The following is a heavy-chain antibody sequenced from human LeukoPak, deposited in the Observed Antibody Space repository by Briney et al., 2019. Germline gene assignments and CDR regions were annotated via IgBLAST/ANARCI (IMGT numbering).Heavy chain of an antibody. J-gene: IGHJ5*02. V-gene: IGHV4-39*01. CDR2: IYYSGST. CDR1: GGSISSSSYY. D-gene: IGHD1-1*01. CDR3: ATTTPGNNCFDP. Sequence: SGTLSLTCAVSGGSISSSSYYWGWIRQPPGKGLEWVGTIYYSGSTFYNSSLKSRVTISVDTSKNQFSLKLRSVTAADTAVYYCATTTPGNNCFDPWGQGTLVTVSS.